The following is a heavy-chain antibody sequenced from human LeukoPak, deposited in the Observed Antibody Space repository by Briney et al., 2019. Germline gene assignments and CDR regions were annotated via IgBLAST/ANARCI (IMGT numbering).Heavy chain of an antibody. V-gene: IGHV3-23*01. CDR3: AKGSNWGWGYYFDY. J-gene: IGHJ4*02. Sequence: GGSLRLSRAASGFTFKNYGMSWVRQAPGKGLEWVSGISGSGGSKYYADSVKGRFTISRDNSKDMLYLQMNSLRAEDTAVYYCAKGSNWGWGYYFDYWGQGTLVTVSS. D-gene: IGHD7-27*01. CDR1: GFTFKNYG. CDR2: ISGSGGSK.